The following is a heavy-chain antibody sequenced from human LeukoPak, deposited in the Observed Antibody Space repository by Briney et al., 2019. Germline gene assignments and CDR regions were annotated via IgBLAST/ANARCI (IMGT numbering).Heavy chain of an antibody. V-gene: IGHV4-61*08. CDR1: GGSISSGGYY. Sequence: PSQTLSLTCTVSGGSISSGGYYWSWIRQHPGKGLEWIGYIYYSGSTNYNPPLKSRVTISVDTSKNQFSLKLSSVTAADTAVYYCARMGIVVVPAARGDAFDIWGQGTMVTVSS. D-gene: IGHD2-2*03. CDR2: IYYSGST. J-gene: IGHJ3*02. CDR3: ARMGIVVVPAARGDAFDI.